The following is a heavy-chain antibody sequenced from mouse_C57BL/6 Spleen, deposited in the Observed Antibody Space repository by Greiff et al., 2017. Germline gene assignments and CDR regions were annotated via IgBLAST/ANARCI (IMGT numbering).Heavy chain of an antibody. CDR3: ARGSNYDAMDY. CDR2: IYPGSGNT. CDR1: GYTFTDYY. V-gene: IGHV1-76*01. D-gene: IGHD2-5*01. Sequence: QVQLQQSGAELVRPGASVKLSCKASGYTFTDYYINWVKQRPGQGLEWIARIYPGSGNTYYNEKFKGKATLTAEKSSSTAYMQLSSLTSEDSAVYFWARGSNYDAMDYWGQGTSVTVSS. J-gene: IGHJ4*01.